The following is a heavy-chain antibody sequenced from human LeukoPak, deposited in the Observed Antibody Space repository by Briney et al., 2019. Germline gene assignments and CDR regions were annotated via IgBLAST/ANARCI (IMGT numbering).Heavy chain of an antibody. CDR1: GGSFSSSSYY. D-gene: IGHD6-19*01. V-gene: IGHV4-39*01. J-gene: IGHJ1*01. Sequence: PETLSLTCTVSGGSFSSSSYYWGWIRQPPGKGLEWIGSIHYNGNTYYNPSLKSRVTISADTSKNQFSLKLTSVTAADTAVYYCAAHSSGWYKWEARGYFQHWGQGTLVTVSS. CDR3: AAHSSGWYKWEARGYFQH. CDR2: IHYNGNT.